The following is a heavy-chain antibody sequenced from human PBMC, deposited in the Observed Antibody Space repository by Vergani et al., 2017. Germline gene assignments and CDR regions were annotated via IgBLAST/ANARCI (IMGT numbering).Heavy chain of an antibody. D-gene: IGHD4-11*01. V-gene: IGHV3-74*03. CDR1: GFTLSNYW. CDR3: ATLTTVVNDH. Sequence: EVQLVVSGGGLVQPGGSLRLSCAASGFTLSNYWMHWVRQAPGGGLVWVSRINSGGSSTTYADSVKGRFTVSRDNAKNTLYLQMNSLSAEDTAVYYCATLTTVVNDHWGQGTLVTVSS. J-gene: IGHJ4*02. CDR2: INSGGSST.